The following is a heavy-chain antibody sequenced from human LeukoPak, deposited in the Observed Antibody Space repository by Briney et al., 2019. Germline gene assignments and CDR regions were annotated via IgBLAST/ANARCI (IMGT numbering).Heavy chain of an antibody. J-gene: IGHJ4*02. CDR3: ARPPGDSSGYYRD. D-gene: IGHD3-22*01. CDR1: GGSISSFY. CDR2: INHSGST. V-gene: IGHV4-34*01. Sequence: SETLSLTCTLSGGSISSFYWSWIRQPPGKGLEWIGEINHSGSTNYNPSLKSRVTISVDTSKNQFSLKLSSVTAADTAVYYCARPPGDSSGYYRDWGQGTLVTVSS.